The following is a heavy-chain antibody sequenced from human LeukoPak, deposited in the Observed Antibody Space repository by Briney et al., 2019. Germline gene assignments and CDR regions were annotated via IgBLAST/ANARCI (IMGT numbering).Heavy chain of an antibody. J-gene: IGHJ4*02. V-gene: IGHV3-30*02. CDR2: IRYDGSNK. Sequence: GGSLRLSCAASGFTFSSYGMHWVRQAPGKGLEWVAFIRYDGSNKYYADSVKGRFTISRDNSKNTLYLQMNSLRAEDTAVYYCAKDGEYSSSYYFDYWGQGTLVTVSS. CDR1: GFTFSSYG. D-gene: IGHD6-6*01. CDR3: AKDGEYSSSYYFDY.